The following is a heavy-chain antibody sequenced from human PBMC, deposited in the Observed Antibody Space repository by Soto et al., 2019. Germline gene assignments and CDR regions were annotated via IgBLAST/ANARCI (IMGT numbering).Heavy chain of an antibody. V-gene: IGHV3-7*04. CDR3: ASDLASTTIPNY. D-gene: IGHD4-17*01. Sequence: ESGGGLVQPGGSLRLSCAASGFTFSSYWMSWVRQAPGKGLEWVANIKQDGSEKYYVDSVKGRFTLSRDNAKNLLYLQMNSSRAEDTAVYYCASDLASTTIPNYWGQGTLVTVSS. J-gene: IGHJ4*02. CDR2: IKQDGSEK. CDR1: GFTFSSYW.